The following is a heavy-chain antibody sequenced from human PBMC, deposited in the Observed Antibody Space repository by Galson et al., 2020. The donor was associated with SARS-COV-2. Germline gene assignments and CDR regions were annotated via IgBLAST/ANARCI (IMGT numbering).Heavy chain of an antibody. V-gene: IGHV3-30*10. CDR3: ARDPGDFDCDI. CDR2: VSYDGHNK. J-gene: IGHJ3*02. CDR1: GFTFSSYV. D-gene: IGHD3-9*01. Sequence: GGSLRLSCAASGFTFSSYVMHWVRQAPGKGLEWVGSVSYDGHNKYYTASAQGRFTISRDNSKNTIYLQLNSLRTDDTAVYYCARDPGDFDCDIWGQGTMVTVSS.